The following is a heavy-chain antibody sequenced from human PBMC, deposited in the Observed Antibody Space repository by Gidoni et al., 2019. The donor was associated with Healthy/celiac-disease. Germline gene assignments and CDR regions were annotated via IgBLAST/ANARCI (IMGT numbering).Heavy chain of an antibody. CDR3: ARIKGSGWFDP. J-gene: IGHJ5*02. V-gene: IGHV4-34*01. Sequence: QVQLQQWGAGLLKPSETLSLTSAVYGGSFSGYYWSWIRQPPGKGLEWSGEINHSGSTNYNPSLKSRVTISVDTSKNQFSLKLSSVTAADTAVYYCARIKGSGWFDPWGQGTLVTVSS. CDR1: GGSFSGYY. D-gene: IGHD3-10*01. CDR2: INHSGST.